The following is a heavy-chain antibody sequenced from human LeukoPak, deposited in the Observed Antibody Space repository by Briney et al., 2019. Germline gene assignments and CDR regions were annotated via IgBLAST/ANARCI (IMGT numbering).Heavy chain of an antibody. CDR2: IYDSENT. CDR3: AREGGLIVVAFDY. CDR1: IGSISDYY. V-gene: IGHV4-59*12. D-gene: IGHD3-22*01. Sequence: SETLSLTCTVSIGSISDYYWSWIRQPPGKGLEWIGYIYDSENTNYNPSLKSRVTISVDTSKKHFSLKLSSVTAADTAVYYCAREGGLIVVAFDYWGQGTLVTVSS. J-gene: IGHJ4*02.